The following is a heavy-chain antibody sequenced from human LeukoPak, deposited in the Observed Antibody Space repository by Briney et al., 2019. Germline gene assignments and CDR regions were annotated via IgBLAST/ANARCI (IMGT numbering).Heavy chain of an antibody. CDR3: AREGYCGGDCSSRWYFDL. V-gene: IGHV3-74*01. Sequence: AGGSLRLSCAASGFTFNIYWMHWVRQAPGKGLVWVSRITGDGSYATYADSVEGRFTISRDNAKNTVYLQMNSLRVEDTAVYYCAREGYCGGDCSSRWYFDLWGRGTLVTVSS. CDR1: GFTFNIYW. J-gene: IGHJ2*01. D-gene: IGHD2-21*02. CDR2: ITGDGSYA.